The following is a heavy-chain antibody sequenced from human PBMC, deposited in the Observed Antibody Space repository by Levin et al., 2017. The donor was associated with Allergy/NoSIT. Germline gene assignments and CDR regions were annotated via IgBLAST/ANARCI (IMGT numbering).Heavy chain of an antibody. CDR3: AKDRHQLLWKLMYYFDY. V-gene: IGHV3-30*18. CDR1: GFTFSSYG. CDR2: ISYDGSNK. Sequence: GGSLRLSCAASGFTFSSYGMHWVRQAPGKGLEWVAVISYDGSNKYYADSVKGRFTISRDNSKNTLYLQMNSLRAEDTAVYYCAKDRHQLLWKLMYYFDYWGQGTLVTVSS. J-gene: IGHJ4*02. D-gene: IGHD2-2*01.